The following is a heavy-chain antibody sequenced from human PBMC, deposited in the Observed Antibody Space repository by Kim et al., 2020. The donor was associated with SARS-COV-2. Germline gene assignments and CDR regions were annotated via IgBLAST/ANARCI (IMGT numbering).Heavy chain of an antibody. Sequence: SQTLSLTCAISGDSVSSNSAAWNWIRQSPSRGLEWLGRTYYRSKWYNDYAVSVKSRITINPDTSKNQFSLQLNSVTPEDTAVYYCARDPQNYYGSGSYPWYYYYGMDVWGQGTTVTVSS. V-gene: IGHV6-1*01. CDR2: TYYRSKWYN. J-gene: IGHJ6*02. CDR3: ARDPQNYYGSGSYPWYYYYGMDV. CDR1: GDSVSSNSAA. D-gene: IGHD3-10*01.